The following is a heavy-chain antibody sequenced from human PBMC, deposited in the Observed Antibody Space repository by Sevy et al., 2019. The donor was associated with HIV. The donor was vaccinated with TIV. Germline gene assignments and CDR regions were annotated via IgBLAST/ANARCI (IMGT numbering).Heavy chain of an antibody. V-gene: IGHV3-23*01. CDR1: GFTFDNYA. J-gene: IGHJ4*02. D-gene: IGHD6-19*01. Sequence: GGSLRLSCAASGFTFDNYAMTWVRQTPGTGLEGVSTLDNTGDNTYNADSVKGRFTISRDNSKKTLYLQMDSLRAEDTAIYYFSKAGGGWNYFDYWGQGTLVTVSS. CDR3: SKAGGGWNYFDY. CDR2: LDNTGDNT.